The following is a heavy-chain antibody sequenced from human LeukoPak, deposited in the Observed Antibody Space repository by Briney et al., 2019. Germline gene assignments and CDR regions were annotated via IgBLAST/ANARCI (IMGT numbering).Heavy chain of an antibody. J-gene: IGHJ4*02. CDR1: GDTFMSYG. CDR2: ISGYNSRT. D-gene: IGHD3-22*01. Sequence: ASVKVSCKGSGDTFMSYGISWVRQAPGQGLEWMGWISGYNSRTNYAQKFQDRVTMTTDTSTSTAYMELRSLRSDDTAVYYCARKWIFSSGYYYFDYWGQGTLVTVSS. V-gene: IGHV1-18*01. CDR3: ARKWIFSSGYYYFDY.